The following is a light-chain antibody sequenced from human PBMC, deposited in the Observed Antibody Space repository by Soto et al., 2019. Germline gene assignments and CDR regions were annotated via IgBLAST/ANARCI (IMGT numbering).Light chain of an antibody. V-gene: IGKV3-15*01. CDR3: QQYANWPPYT. Sequence: ETVMTQSPATLSVSPGERATLSCWASQSVASNLAWYQQRPGQAPRLLIYGASTRATGVPARFSGSGSGTQFTRTISSLLAEDFALYYCQQYANWPPYTFGQGTKREL. CDR1: QSVASN. CDR2: GAS. J-gene: IGKJ2*01.